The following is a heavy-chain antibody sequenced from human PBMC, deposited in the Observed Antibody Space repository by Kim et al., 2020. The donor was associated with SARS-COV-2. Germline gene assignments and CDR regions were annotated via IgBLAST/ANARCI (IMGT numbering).Heavy chain of an antibody. CDR3: ARAGHYYDILTGFATAFDY. J-gene: IGHJ4*02. Sequence: GRFTSSRDNANNSLYLQMNSLVAEDTAVYYCARAGHYYDILTGFATAFDYWGQGTLVTVSS. D-gene: IGHD3-9*01. V-gene: IGHV3-11*05.